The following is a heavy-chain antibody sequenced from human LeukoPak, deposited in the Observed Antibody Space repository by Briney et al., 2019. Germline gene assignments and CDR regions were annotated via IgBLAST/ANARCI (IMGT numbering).Heavy chain of an antibody. J-gene: IGHJ6*03. CDR3: ARGVRGGYGSGSYLYPDYYYYYMDV. Sequence: GGSLRLSCAASGFTFSSYAMSWVRQAPGEGLEWVSAISGSGGSTYYADSVNGRFTISRDNSKNTLYLQMNSLRAEDTAVYYCARGVRGGYGSGSYLYPDYYYYYMDVWGKGTTVTVSS. D-gene: IGHD3-10*01. CDR2: ISGSGGST. CDR1: GFTFSSYA. V-gene: IGHV3-23*01.